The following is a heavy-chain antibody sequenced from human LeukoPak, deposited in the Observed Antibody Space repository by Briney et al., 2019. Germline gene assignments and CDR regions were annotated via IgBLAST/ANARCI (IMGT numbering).Heavy chain of an antibody. CDR2: SIPIFGTA. J-gene: IGHJ6*03. D-gene: IGHD2-2*02. CDR1: GGTFSSYA. CDR3: ATKGGQYQLLYGVDYYMDV. Sequence: SVKVSCKASGGTFSSYAISWVRQAPGQGLEWMGGSIPIFGTANYAQKFQGRVTITTDESTSTAYMELSSLRSEDTAVYYCATKGGQYQLLYGVDYYMDVWGKGTTVTVSS. V-gene: IGHV1-69*05.